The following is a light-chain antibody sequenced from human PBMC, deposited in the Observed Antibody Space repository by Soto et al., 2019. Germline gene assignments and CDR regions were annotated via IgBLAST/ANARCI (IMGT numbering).Light chain of an antibody. CDR2: GAS. CDR1: QSVSSSY. J-gene: IGKJ1*01. V-gene: IGKV3-20*01. Sequence: EIVLTQSPGTLSLSPGEGATLSCRASQSVSSSYLAWYQQKPGQAPRLLIYGASSRATGIPDRFSGSGSGTDFTLTITRLEPEDLAVYFCLQYGGLPRTFGQGTKVEIK. CDR3: LQYGGLPRT.